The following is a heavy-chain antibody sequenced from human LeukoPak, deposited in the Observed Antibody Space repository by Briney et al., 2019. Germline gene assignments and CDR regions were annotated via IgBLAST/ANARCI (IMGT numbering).Heavy chain of an antibody. D-gene: IGHD4-23*01. CDR1: GGSFSGYY. V-gene: IGHV4-34*01. J-gene: IGHJ1*01. CDR2: INHSGST. Sequence: PSETLSLTCAVYGGSFSGYYWSWIRQPPGKGLEWIGEINHSGSTNYHPSLKSRVTISVDTSKNQFSLKLSSVTAADTAVYYCARGPYYGGNHFQHWGQGTLVTVSS. CDR3: ARGPYYGGNHFQH.